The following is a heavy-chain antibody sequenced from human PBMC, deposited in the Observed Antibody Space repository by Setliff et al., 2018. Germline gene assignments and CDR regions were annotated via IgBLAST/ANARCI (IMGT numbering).Heavy chain of an antibody. D-gene: IGHD6-13*01. Sequence: GASVKVSCKASGGTFSSYAISWVRQAPGQGLEWMGWISAYNGNTNYAQKLQGRVTMTTDTSTSTAYMELSSLRSEDTAVYYCARAGIAAAPDAFDIWGQGTMVTVSS. J-gene: IGHJ3*02. CDR2: ISAYNGNT. CDR3: ARAGIAAAPDAFDI. V-gene: IGHV1-18*01. CDR1: GGTFSSYA.